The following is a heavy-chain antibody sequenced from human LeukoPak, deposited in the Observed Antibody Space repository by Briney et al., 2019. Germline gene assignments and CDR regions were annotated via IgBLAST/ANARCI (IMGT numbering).Heavy chain of an antibody. J-gene: IGHJ4*02. CDR3: ARVERDCSSTSCYFYSSY. CDR1: GFTFSSYW. V-gene: IGHV3-7*01. D-gene: IGHD2-2*01. Sequence: GGSLRLSCAASGFTFSSYWMSWVRQAPGKGLEWVANIKQDGSEKYYVDSVKGRFTISRDNAKNSLYLQMNSRRAEDTAVYYCARVERDCSSTSCYFYSSYWGQGTLVTVSS. CDR2: IKQDGSEK.